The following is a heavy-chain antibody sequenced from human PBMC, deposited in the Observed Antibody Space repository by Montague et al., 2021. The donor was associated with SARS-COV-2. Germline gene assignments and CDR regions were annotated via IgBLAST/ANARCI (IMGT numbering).Heavy chain of an antibody. CDR2: IYYSGST. V-gene: IGHV4-39*07. J-gene: IGHJ6*02. Sequence: SETLSLTCTVSGGSISSSSYYWGWIRPPPGKGLEWIGSIYYSGSTYYNPSLKSRVTISVYTSKNPFSLKLSSVTAADTAEYSGARDGSLRFEILIGRRHYSAGMDVWGQGTTVTVSS. D-gene: IGHD3-9*01. CDR3: ARDGSLRFEILIGRRHYSAGMDV. CDR1: GGSISSSSYY.